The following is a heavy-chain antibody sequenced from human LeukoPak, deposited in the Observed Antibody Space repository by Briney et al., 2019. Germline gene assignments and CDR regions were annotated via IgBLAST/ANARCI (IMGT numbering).Heavy chain of an antibody. CDR3: ARGGLGSFDY. CDR1: GFTFSNYW. V-gene: IGHV3-74*01. Sequence: PGGSLRLSCAASGFTFSNYWMHWVRQAPGKGLVWVSRIDYHGRSTSYADSVKDRFTISRDNAKNMLYLQMNNLRAEDTAVYYCARGGLGSFDYWGQGTLVTVSS. CDR2: IDYHGRST. J-gene: IGHJ4*02. D-gene: IGHD3-10*01.